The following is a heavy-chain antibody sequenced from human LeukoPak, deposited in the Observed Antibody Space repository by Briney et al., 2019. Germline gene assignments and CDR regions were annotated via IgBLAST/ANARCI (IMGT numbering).Heavy chain of an antibody. CDR2: INAGNGNT. CDR1: GYTFTSYA. J-gene: IGHJ4*02. V-gene: IGHV1-3*01. D-gene: IGHD5-12*01. CDR3: ARDFGLRYSGYDY. Sequence: ASVKVSCKASGYTFTSYAMHWVRQAPGQRLEWMGWINAGNGNTKYSQEFQGRVTITRDTSASAAYMELSSLRSEDTAVYYCARDFGLRYSGYDYWGQGTLVTVSS.